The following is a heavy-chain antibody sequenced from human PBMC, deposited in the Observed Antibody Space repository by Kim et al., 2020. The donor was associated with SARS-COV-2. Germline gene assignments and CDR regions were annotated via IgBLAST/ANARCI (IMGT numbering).Heavy chain of an antibody. CDR2: ISYDGSNQ. CDR1: GFTFSSFG. J-gene: IGHJ4*02. CDR3: AKPLGSYYYFDY. D-gene: IGHD1-26*01. V-gene: IGHV3-30*18. Sequence: GGSLRLSCAVSGFTFSSFGMHWVRQAPGKGLEWVAVISYDGSNQYYAGSVKGRFTISRDNSKNTLYLQMNSLRAEDTAVYYCAKPLGSYYYFDYWGQGT.